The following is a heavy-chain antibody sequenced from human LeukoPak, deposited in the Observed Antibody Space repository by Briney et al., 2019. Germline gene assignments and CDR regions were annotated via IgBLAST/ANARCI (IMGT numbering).Heavy chain of an antibody. CDR2: ISSSSSYI. Sequence: GGSLRLSCAASGFTFSSYSMNWVRQAPGKGLEWVSSISSSSSYIYYADSVKGRFTISRDNAKNSLYLQMNSLRAEDTAVYYCARGYDFWSGYVTSDYYYMDVWGKGTTVTVSS. J-gene: IGHJ6*03. V-gene: IGHV3-21*01. CDR1: GFTFSSYS. CDR3: ARGYDFWSGYVTSDYYYMDV. D-gene: IGHD3-3*01.